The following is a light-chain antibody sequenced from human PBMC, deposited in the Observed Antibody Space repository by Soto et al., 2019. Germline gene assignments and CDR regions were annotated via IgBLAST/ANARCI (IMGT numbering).Light chain of an antibody. V-gene: IGKV3-20*01. Sequence: EIALTQSPGTLSLSPGERATLSCRASQSVSSSYLAWYQQKPGQAPRLLIYGASSMATGIPDRFSGSGSGTDFTLTISRLEPEDFAVYSCHQYDSSPLTFGGGTKVEIK. CDR2: GAS. CDR1: QSVSSSY. CDR3: HQYDSSPLT. J-gene: IGKJ4*01.